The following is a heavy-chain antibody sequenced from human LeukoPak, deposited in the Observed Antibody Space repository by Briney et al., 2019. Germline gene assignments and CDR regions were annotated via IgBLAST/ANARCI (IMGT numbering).Heavy chain of an antibody. Sequence: SETLSLTCAVYGGSFSGYYWSWNRQPPGKGLEWIGEINHSGSTNYNPSLKSRVTISVDTSKNQFSLKLSSVTAADTAVYYCARVGYRYYMDVWGKGTTVTVSS. V-gene: IGHV4-34*01. CDR3: ARVGYRYYMDV. D-gene: IGHD1-1*01. CDR1: GGSFSGYY. CDR2: INHSGST. J-gene: IGHJ6*03.